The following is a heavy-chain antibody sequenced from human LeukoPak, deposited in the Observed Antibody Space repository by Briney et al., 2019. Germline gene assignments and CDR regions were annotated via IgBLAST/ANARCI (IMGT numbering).Heavy chain of an antibody. J-gene: IGHJ4*02. V-gene: IGHV4-59*01. CDR2: IYYSGST. D-gene: IGHD1-14*01. CDR3: ARAVDHFYYFDY. CDR1: GGPISSYY. Sequence: SETLSLTCTVPGGPISSYYWSWIRQPPGKGLEWIGYIYYSGSTNYNPSLKSRVTISVDTSKNQFSLKLSSVTAADTAVYYCARAVDHFYYFDYWGQGTLVTVSS.